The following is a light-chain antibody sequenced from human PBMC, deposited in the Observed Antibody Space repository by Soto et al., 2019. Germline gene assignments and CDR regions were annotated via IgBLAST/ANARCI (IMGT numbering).Light chain of an antibody. CDR3: SSYTSSSTVI. CDR2: DVS. J-gene: IGLJ2*01. Sequence: QSVLTQPASVSGSPGQSITISCTGTSSDVGGYNYVFWYQQHPGKAPKLMIYDVSNRPSGVSNRFSGSKSDNTASLTISGLQAEDEADYYCSSYTSSSTVIFGGGTKLTVL. CDR1: SSDVGGYNY. V-gene: IGLV2-14*01.